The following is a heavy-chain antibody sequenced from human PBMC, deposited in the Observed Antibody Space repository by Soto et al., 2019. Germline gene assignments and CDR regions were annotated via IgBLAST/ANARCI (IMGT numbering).Heavy chain of an antibody. CDR1: GFTFSSYA. CDR3: ARDGAWVWGSYRYHGMDV. J-gene: IGHJ6*02. CDR2: ISYDGSNK. V-gene: IGHV3-30-3*01. D-gene: IGHD3-16*02. Sequence: VQLLDSGGGLVQPGGSLRLSCAASGFTFSSYAMSWVRQAPGKGLEWVAVISYDGSNKYYADSVKGRFTISRDNSKNTLYLQMNSLRAEDTAVYYCARDGAWVWGSYRYHGMDVWGQGTTVTVSS.